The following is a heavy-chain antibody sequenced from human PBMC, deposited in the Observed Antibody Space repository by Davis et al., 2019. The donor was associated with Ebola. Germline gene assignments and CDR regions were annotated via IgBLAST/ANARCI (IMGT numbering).Heavy chain of an antibody. D-gene: IGHD2-21*01. CDR2: IYHSGST. CDR3: ARPGARNIYWYFDL. Sequence: SETLSLTCAVSGYSISHGYFWGWIRQPPGKGLEWIGSIYHSGSTYYNPSLKSRVTISIDTSKNQFSLKLSAVTAADTAVYYCARPGARNIYWYFDLWGRGTLVTVSS. J-gene: IGHJ2*01. CDR1: GYSISHGYF. V-gene: IGHV4-38-2*01.